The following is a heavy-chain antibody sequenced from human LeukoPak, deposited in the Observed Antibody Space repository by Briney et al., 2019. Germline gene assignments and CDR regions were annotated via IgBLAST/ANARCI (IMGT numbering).Heavy chain of an antibody. D-gene: IGHD5-12*01. CDR2: ISYDGSNK. CDR1: GFTFSSYG. J-gene: IGHJ6*04. CDR3: AKDHSIVAPTLQYYYYGMDV. V-gene: IGHV3-30*18. Sequence: GGSLRLSCAASGFTFSSYGMHWVRQAPGEGLEWVAVISYDGSNKYYADSVKGRFTISRDNSKNTLYLQMNSLRAEDTAVYYCAKDHSIVAPTLQYYYYGMDVWGKGTTVTVSS.